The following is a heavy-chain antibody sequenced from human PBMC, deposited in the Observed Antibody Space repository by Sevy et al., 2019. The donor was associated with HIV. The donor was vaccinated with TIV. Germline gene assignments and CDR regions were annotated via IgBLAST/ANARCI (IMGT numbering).Heavy chain of an antibody. Sequence: GGPLRLSCAASGFTSTNNGWHGVPQAPGKGLEGGAVISHDGSLKYYADSVRGRVTISRDSSKNTVSLQMNSLRLEDTAVYYCAKGSRATGSAFDIWGQGTMVTVSS. D-gene: IGHD2-15*01. CDR2: ISHDGSLK. CDR1: GFTSTNNG. J-gene: IGHJ3*02. CDR3: AKGSRATGSAFDI. V-gene: IGHV3-30*18.